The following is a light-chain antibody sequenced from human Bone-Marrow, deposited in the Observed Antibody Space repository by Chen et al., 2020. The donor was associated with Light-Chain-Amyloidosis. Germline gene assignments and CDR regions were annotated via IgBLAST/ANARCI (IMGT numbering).Light chain of an antibody. CDR3: MQALQIPQT. Sequence: DIVLTQSPLSLPVTPGEPASISCRSSQSLLHSSGYNSLDWYLQKPWQSPQLLIYLSSTRASGFPDRFSGSGSGTDFTLKISRVEAEDVGVYYCMQALQIPQTFGQGTKLGIK. CDR2: LSS. CDR1: QSLLHSSGYNS. V-gene: IGKV2-28*01. J-gene: IGKJ2*01.